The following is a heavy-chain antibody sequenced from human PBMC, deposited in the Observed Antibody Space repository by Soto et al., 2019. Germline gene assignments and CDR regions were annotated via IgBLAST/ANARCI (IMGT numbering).Heavy chain of an antibody. CDR1: GFTFSSYA. CDR2: ISYDGSNK. CDR3: ARREDYYFDY. Sequence: GGSLRLSCAASGFTFSSYAMHWVRQAPGKGLEWVAVISYDGSNKYYADSVKGRFTISRDNSKNTLYLQMNSLRAEDTAVYYCARREDYYFDYWGQGTLVTVSS. V-gene: IGHV3-30*04. J-gene: IGHJ4*02.